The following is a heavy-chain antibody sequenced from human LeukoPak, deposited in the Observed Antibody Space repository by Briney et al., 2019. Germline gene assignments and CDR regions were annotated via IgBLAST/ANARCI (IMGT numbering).Heavy chain of an antibody. Sequence: PSETPSLTCAVSGGYLSSSSHYWVWIRQPPGKGLEWIGSIYYGGTTHYNPSLKSRVAISVDTSKNQFSLKLSSATAADTAMYFCARDETINSFDFWGQGTMVTVSS. CDR1: GGYLSSSSHY. CDR2: IYYGGTT. D-gene: IGHD3-9*01. J-gene: IGHJ3*01. V-gene: IGHV4-39*07. CDR3: ARDETINSFDF.